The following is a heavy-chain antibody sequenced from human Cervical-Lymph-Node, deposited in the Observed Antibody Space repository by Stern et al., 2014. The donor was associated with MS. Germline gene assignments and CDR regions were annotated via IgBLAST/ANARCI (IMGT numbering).Heavy chain of an antibody. CDR2: VSFDGNEE. J-gene: IGHJ3*01. Sequence: VQLVESGGGVVQPGRSLRLSCTVSGFTFSSYGMHWVRQAPGKGLEWVAVVSFDGNEEYSADSVQGRFDISSNNSKKTMYLQMNSLRPEDTAVYYCAKDLCSGGSCYQFDAFDVWGQGAMVTVSS. CDR1: GFTFSSYG. CDR3: AKDLCSGGSCYQFDAFDV. V-gene: IGHV3-30*18. D-gene: IGHD2-15*01.